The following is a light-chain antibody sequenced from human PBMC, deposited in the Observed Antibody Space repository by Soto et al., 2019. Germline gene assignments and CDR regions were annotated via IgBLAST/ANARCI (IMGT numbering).Light chain of an antibody. V-gene: IGKV3-15*01. J-gene: IGKJ4*01. CDR3: QQGDSFPLT. Sequence: EIVMKQSPATLSLSPGERATLSCRASQSVSSNVAWYQQIPGQTPRLLIYGASTRATGIPDRFSGSGSGTDFTLTISSLQPEDFATYYCQQGDSFPLTFGGGTKVDI. CDR1: QSVSSN. CDR2: GAS.